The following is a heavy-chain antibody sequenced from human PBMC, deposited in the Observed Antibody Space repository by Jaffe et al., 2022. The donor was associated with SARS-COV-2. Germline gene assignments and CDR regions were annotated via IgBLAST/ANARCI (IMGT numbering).Heavy chain of an antibody. D-gene: IGHD2-8*02. Sequence: QVQLQESGPGLVKPSGTLSLTCAVSGGSVSSDNWWTWVRQPPGKGLEWIGEISHSGSTNYKPSLKSRVTISVDKSKNQFSLELSSVTAADTAVYYCARFTGGNNGFDIWGQGTMVTVSS. CDR1: GGSVSSDNW. J-gene: IGHJ3*02. CDR2: ISHSGST. CDR3: ARFTGGNNGFDI. V-gene: IGHV4-4*02.